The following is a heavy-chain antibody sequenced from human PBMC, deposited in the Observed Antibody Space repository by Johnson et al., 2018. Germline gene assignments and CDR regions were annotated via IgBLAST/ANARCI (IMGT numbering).Heavy chain of an antibody. V-gene: IGHV3-48*01. D-gene: IGHD3-10*01. Sequence: VQLVESGGGLVRPGGSLRLSCAASGFTFNRYSMNWVRQAPGKGLEWVSYIGSTSKTIYYADSVKGRFTIPRDNAKNSLYLQMKSLRVEDTAVYFCAREVRFGEKRSVIYYHMDFWGKGPTGTVSS. CDR2: IGSTSKTI. CDR3: AREVRFGEKRSVIYYHMDF. CDR1: GFTFNRYS. J-gene: IGHJ6*03.